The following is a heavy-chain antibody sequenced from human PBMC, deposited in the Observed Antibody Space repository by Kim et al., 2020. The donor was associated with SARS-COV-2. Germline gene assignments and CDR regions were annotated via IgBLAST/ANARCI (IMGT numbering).Heavy chain of an antibody. D-gene: IGHD6-13*01. CDR3: ARDWEAAGAFDY. CDR1: GGSISSSSYY. V-gene: IGHV4-39*07. CDR2: IYYSGST. J-gene: IGHJ4*02. Sequence: SETLSLTCTVSGGSISSSSYYWGWIRQPPGKGLEWIGSIYYSGSTYYNPSLKSRVTISVDTSKNQFSLKLSSVTAADTAVYYCARDWEAAGAFDYGGQG.